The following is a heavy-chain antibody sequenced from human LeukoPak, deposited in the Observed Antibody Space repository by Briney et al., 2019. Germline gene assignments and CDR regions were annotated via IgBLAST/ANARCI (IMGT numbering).Heavy chain of an antibody. CDR3: SRFDLYYDGTNYASDGLDV. CDR2: IRIQPELHET. V-gene: IGHV3-73*01. J-gene: IGHJ6*02. Sequence: GGSQRLSCAASGFTFCGSAILGFRQASGKGLEGLGRIRIQPELHETAYAASEKSRYPISRNDSNHSAYLQMDSLKAEDTAVYYCSRFDLYYDGTNYASDGLDVWGQGTTDTVSS. CDR1: GFTFCGSA. D-gene: IGHD3-22*01.